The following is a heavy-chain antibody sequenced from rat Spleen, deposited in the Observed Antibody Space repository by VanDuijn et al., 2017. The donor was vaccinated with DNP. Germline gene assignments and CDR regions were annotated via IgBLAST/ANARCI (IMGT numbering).Heavy chain of an antibody. CDR3: ATGSYFDY. CDR2: ISYDGSST. CDR1: GFTFSDYN. J-gene: IGHJ2*01. V-gene: IGHV5-7*01. Sequence: EVQLVQSGGGLVQPERSLKLSCEASGFTFSDYNMAWVRQAPKKGLEWVATISYDGSSTYYRDSVKGRFTISRDNAKSTLYLQMDSLRSEDTATYYCATGSYFDYWGQGVMVTVSS. D-gene: IGHD5-1*01.